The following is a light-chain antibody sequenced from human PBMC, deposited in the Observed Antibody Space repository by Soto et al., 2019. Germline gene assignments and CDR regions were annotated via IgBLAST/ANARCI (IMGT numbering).Light chain of an antibody. Sequence: LVLTQSPGTLSLSPGEGATLSCRASQRMSSNYLAWYQQKPGQAPRLLIYGASTRATGIPARFSGSGSGTEFTLTISGLQSEDFAVYFCQNYKTWPLAFGGGTKVDIK. J-gene: IGKJ4*01. CDR1: QRMSSN. V-gene: IGKV3-15*01. CDR3: QNYKTWPLA. CDR2: GAS.